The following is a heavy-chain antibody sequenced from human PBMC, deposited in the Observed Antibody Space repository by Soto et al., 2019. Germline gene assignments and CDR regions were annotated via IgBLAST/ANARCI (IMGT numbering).Heavy chain of an antibody. CDR3: ARTWSDAVAGILYYYGMDV. CDR1: GFTFSSYS. Sequence: PGGSLRLSCAASGFTFSSYSMNWVRQAPGKGLEWVSSISSSSSYIYYADSVKGRFTISRDNAKNSLYLQMNSLRAEDTAVYYCARTWSDAVAGILYYYGMDVWGQGTTVTVSS. J-gene: IGHJ6*02. V-gene: IGHV3-21*01. CDR2: ISSSSSYI. D-gene: IGHD6-19*01.